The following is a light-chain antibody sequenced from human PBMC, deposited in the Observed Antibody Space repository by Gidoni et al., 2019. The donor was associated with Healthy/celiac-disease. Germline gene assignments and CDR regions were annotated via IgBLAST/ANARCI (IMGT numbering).Light chain of an antibody. CDR1: NIGSKR. CDR3: QVWDSSSDRVV. Sequence: SYVLTQPPSVSVAPGQTARITWGGNNIGSKRVHWSQQKPGQAPVLFVYDDSDRPSGIPERFSGSNSGNTATLTISRVEAGDEADYYCQVWDSSSDRVVFGGGTKLTVL. CDR2: DDS. V-gene: IGLV3-21*02. J-gene: IGLJ2*01.